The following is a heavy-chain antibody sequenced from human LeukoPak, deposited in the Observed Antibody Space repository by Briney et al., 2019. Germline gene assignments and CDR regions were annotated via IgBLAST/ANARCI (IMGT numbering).Heavy chain of an antibody. Sequence: PGGSLRLSCAASGFAFSSYSMNWVRQAPGKGLEWVSSISSSSSYIYYADSVKGRFTISRDNAKNSLYLQMNSLRAEDTAVYCCARWDITMIVVGAFDIWGQGTMVTVSS. J-gene: IGHJ3*02. CDR1: GFAFSSYS. CDR3: ARWDITMIVVGAFDI. V-gene: IGHV3-21*01. CDR2: ISSSSSYI. D-gene: IGHD3-22*01.